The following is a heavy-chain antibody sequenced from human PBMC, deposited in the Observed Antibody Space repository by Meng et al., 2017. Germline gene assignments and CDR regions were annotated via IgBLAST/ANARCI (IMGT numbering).Heavy chain of an antibody. Sequence: SETLSLTGTVSGGSISSYYWSWIRQPQGKGLEGIGYIYYSGSTNYNPSLKSRVTISVDTSKNQFSLTLSSVTAADTAVYYCARVPVGSSWFDPWGQGTLVTVSS. CDR1: GGSISSYY. J-gene: IGHJ5*02. CDR3: ARVPVGSSWFDP. V-gene: IGHV4-59*01. CDR2: IYYSGST. D-gene: IGHD2-2*01.